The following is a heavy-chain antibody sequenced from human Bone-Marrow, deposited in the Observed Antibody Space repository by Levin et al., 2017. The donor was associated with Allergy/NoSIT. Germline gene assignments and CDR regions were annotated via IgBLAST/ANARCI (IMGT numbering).Heavy chain of an antibody. D-gene: IGHD4-11*01. CDR3: ARDPSPYSNYVANWFDH. CDR1: GFTFSNYG. V-gene: IGHV3-33*01. CDR2: TRYDESKT. Sequence: LSLTCAASGFTFSNYGLHWVRQAPGKGLEWVAVTRYDESKTYYADSVKGRFTISRDNSKNTLYLQMNGLRVEDTATYYCARDPSPYSNYVANWFDHWGQGTLVTVSS. J-gene: IGHJ5*02.